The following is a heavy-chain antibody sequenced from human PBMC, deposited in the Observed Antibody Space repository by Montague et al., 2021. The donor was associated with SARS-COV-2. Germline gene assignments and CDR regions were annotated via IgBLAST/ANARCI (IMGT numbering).Heavy chain of an antibody. V-gene: IGHV4-31*03. CDR2: IYYSGST. CDR3: VTRARGGTGPFDY. D-gene: IGHD2-15*01. CDR1: GASTSTGPFY. Sequence: TLSLTCTVSGASTSTGPFYWSWIRQSPGKGLEWIGYIYYSGSTYYNPSLKSRITMSVDPSKNQYSLTLSPVTAADTAIYYCVTRARGGTGPFDYWGQGILVTVSS. J-gene: IGHJ4*02.